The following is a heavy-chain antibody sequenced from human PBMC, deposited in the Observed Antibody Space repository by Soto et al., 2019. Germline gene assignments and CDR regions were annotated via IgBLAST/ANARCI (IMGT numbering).Heavy chain of an antibody. V-gene: IGHV3-30-3*01. D-gene: IGHD3-22*01. CDR3: ARGSQYYYDGSGPLDC. Sequence: AGGSPRLSCAASGFTFSTYTIHWGRQAPGKGLEWVALISYDGSNNYYADSVKGRFTISRDNSKNTLYLQMTSLRAGDTAVYFCARGSQYYYDGSGPLDCWGQGTLVTVSS. CDR1: GFTFSTYT. J-gene: IGHJ4*02. CDR2: ISYDGSNN.